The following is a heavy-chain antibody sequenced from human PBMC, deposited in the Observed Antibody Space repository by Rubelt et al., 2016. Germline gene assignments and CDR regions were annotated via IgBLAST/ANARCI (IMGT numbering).Heavy chain of an antibody. CDR1: GGTFSSYA. D-gene: IGHD6-13*01. V-gene: IGHV1-69*04. Sequence: QVQLVQSGAEVKKPGSSVKVSCKASGGTFSSYAISWVRQAPGQGLEWMGRIIPILGIANYAQKFQGRVTMTADESTSTAYMELSSLRSEDTAVYYCAREQQLVGGWFDPWGQGTLVTVSS. CDR3: AREQQLVGGWFDP. J-gene: IGHJ5*02. CDR2: IIPILGIA.